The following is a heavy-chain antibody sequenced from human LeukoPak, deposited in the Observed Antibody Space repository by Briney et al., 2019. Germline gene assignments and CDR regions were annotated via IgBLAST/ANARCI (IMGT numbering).Heavy chain of an antibody. CDR3: ARGLGGVVRGVLPPPFFDY. CDR1: GGSFSGYY. CDR2: INHSGST. V-gene: IGHV4-34*01. D-gene: IGHD3-10*01. Sequence: PSETLSLTCAVYGGSFSGYYWSWLRQPPGKGLEWIGEINHSGSTNYNPSLKSRVTISVDTSKNQFSLKLSSVTAADTAVYYCARGLGGVVRGVLPPPFFDYWGQGTLVTVSS. J-gene: IGHJ4*02.